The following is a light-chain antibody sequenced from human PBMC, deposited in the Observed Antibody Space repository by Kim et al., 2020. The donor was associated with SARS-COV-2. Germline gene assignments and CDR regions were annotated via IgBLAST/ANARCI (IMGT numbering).Light chain of an antibody. V-gene: IGLV2-23*02. J-gene: IGLJ2*01. CDR2: DVT. CDR1: NSDVGSFNF. CDR3: CSYSGGSTFLL. Sequence: QSITSSSSEANSDVGSFNFVSWYQQHPDTVPNLIIYDVTKRPSGVSDRFSGSKSDKTASLTISGLQAEDEADYYCCSYSGGSTFLLFGGGTQLTVL.